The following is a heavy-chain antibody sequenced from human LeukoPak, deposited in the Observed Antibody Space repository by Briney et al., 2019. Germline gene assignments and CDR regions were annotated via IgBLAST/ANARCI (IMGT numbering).Heavy chain of an antibody. D-gene: IGHD6-19*01. Sequence: SVKVSCKASGGTFSSYAISWVRQAPGQGLEWMGGIIPIFGTANYEQKFQGRVTITADESTSTAYMELSSLRSEDTAVYYCVRGSGWPYYYYMDVWGKGTTVTVSS. V-gene: IGHV1-69*13. CDR1: GGTFSSYA. J-gene: IGHJ6*03. CDR3: VRGSGWPYYYYMDV. CDR2: IIPIFGTA.